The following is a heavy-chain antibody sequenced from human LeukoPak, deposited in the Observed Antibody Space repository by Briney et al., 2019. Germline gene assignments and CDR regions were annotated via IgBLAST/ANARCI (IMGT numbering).Heavy chain of an antibody. D-gene: IGHD1-1*01. CDR3: ARGRVSPSTWYSTYYYYFYMDV. J-gene: IGHJ6*03. Sequence: PSETLSLTCTVSGYSISSGYYWGWIRQPPGKGLEWIGSIYHIGSTYYNPSLKSRVTMSVDTSKNQFSLRLRSVTAADTAVYFCARGRVSPSTWYSTYYYYFYMDVWGKGTTVTVSS. CDR1: GYSISSGYY. V-gene: IGHV4-38-2*02. CDR2: IYHIGST.